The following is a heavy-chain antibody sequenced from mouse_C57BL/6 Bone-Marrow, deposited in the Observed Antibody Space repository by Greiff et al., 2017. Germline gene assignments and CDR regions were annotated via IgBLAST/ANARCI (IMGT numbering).Heavy chain of an antibody. V-gene: IGHV1-81*01. CDR1: GYTFTSYG. J-gene: IGHJ2*01. CDR3: ARSSTTVVATDY. D-gene: IGHD1-1*01. CDR2: IYPRSGNT. Sequence: VQLQESGAELARPGASVKLSCKASGYTFTSYGISWVKQRTGQGLEWIGEIYPRSGNTYYNEKFKGKATLTTDKSSSTAYMELRSLTSEDSAVYFCARSSTTVVATDYWGQGTTLTVSS.